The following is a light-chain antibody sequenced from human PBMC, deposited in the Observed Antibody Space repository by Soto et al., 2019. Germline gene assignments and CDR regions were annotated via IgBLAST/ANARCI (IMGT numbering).Light chain of an antibody. CDR1: QDLSNF. V-gene: IGKV1-27*01. CDR3: QKCKIAPFT. J-gene: IGKJ4*01. Sequence: DIQMTQSPASLSAFVGDTVTITCRASQDLSNFLAWYQQKPGKVPKLLIYAASTLQSGVPSRFSGSGSGTDFTLTISSLQPEDVATYYCQKCKIAPFTFVGGTKVEMK. CDR2: AAS.